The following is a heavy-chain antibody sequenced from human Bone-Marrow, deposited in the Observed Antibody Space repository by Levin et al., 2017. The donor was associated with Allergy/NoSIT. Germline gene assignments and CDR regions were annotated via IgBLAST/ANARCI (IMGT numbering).Heavy chain of an antibody. V-gene: IGHV3-23*01. CDR2: ISGDGFST. CDR1: GFTFTRYA. J-gene: IGHJ5*02. Sequence: GESLKISCAASGFTFTRYAMSWVRQAPGKGLEWVSAISGDGFSTHYADSVRGRFTISRDNSKNTLYLQMNSLRADDTAVYFCAKAQPQFDPWGQGTLVTVSS. D-gene: IGHD2-2*01. CDR3: AKAQPQFDP.